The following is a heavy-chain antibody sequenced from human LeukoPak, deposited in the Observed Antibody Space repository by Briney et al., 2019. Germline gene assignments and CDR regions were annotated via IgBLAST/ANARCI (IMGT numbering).Heavy chain of an antibody. CDR2: INPSGGRT. Sequence: ASVKVSCKASGYTFTSYDINWVRQATGQGLEWMGIINPSGGRTNYAHKFQGRVTMTRDMSTSTVYMELSSLRSEDTAVYYCARGAHVRMYDSNHNCFDPWGQGTLVTVSS. CDR1: GYTFTSYD. D-gene: IGHD3-22*01. V-gene: IGHV1-46*01. CDR3: ARGAHVRMYDSNHNCFDP. J-gene: IGHJ5*02.